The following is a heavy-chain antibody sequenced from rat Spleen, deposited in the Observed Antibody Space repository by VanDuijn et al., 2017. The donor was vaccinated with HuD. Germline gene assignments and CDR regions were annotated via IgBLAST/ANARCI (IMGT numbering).Heavy chain of an antibody. Sequence: EVQLQESGPGLVKPSQSLSLTCSVTGHSITSSYRWNWIRKFPGNRLEWMGYINSAGSTTYNPSLRSRISITRDTSRNHFFLQVNSVTTEETATYYCARSDGTHYYLPFANWGQGTVVTVSS. CDR2: INSAGST. CDR1: GHSITSSYR. J-gene: IGHJ3*01. D-gene: IGHD1-12*02. CDR3: ARSDGTHYYLPFAN. V-gene: IGHV3-3*01.